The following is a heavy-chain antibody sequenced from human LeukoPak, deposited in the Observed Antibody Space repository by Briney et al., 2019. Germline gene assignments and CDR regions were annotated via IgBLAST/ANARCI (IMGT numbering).Heavy chain of an antibody. CDR3: ARLREIPVFGVVTKSTSYFDY. D-gene: IGHD3-3*01. J-gene: IGHJ4*02. CDR2: IKQDRSEK. Sequence: GGSLRLSCAASGFTFTNYWMSWVRRAPGKGLELVANIKQDRSEKYYVDSVKGRFTISRDNAKNSLYLQMNSLRAEDTAVYYCARLREIPVFGVVTKSTSYFDYWGQGTLVTVSS. V-gene: IGHV3-7*01. CDR1: GFTFTNYW.